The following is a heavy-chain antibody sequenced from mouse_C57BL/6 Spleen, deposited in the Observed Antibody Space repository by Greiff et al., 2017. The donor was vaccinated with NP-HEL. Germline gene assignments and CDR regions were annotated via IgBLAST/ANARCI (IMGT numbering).Heavy chain of an antibody. CDR3: ARNSNWSPFAY. V-gene: IGHV2-2*01. D-gene: IGHD4-1*01. Sequence: VKLQQSGPGLVQPSQSLSITCTVSGFSLTSYGVHWVRQSPGKGLEWLGVIWSGGSTDYNAAFISRLSISKDNSKSQVFFKMNSLQADDTAIYYCARNSNWSPFAYWGQGTLVTVSA. J-gene: IGHJ3*01. CDR1: GFSLTSYG. CDR2: IWSGGST.